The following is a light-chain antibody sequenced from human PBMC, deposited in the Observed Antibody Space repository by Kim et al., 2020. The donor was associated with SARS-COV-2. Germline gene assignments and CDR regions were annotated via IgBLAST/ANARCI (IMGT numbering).Light chain of an antibody. J-gene: IGKJ1*01. V-gene: IGKV1-9*01. CDR3: QQLNSYPRT. CDR1: QGISSY. Sequence: DIQLTQSPSFLSASVGDRVTITCRASQGISSYLAWYQQKPGKAPKLLIYAASTLQSGVPSMFSGSGSGTEFTLTISSLQPEDFATYYCQQLNSYPRTFGQGTKVDIK. CDR2: AAS.